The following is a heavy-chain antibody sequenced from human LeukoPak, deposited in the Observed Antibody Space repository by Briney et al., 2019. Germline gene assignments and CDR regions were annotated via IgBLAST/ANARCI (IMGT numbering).Heavy chain of an antibody. Sequence: PGGSLSLSCAASGFTISNYWMTWVRQAPGQGMERVANIHPNGGEQYYVDSVKGRFTISRDNAKNSLYLQMNSLRAEDTAVYYCARDPPLLIAAAGTVDYWGQGTLVTVSS. J-gene: IGHJ4*02. V-gene: IGHV3-7*04. D-gene: IGHD6-13*01. CDR1: GFTISNYW. CDR2: IHPNGGEQ. CDR3: ARDPPLLIAAAGTVDY.